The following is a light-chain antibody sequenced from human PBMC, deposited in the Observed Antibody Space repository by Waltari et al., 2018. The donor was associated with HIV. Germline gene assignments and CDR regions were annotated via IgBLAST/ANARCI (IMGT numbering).Light chain of an antibody. V-gene: IGLV1-47*01. CDR1: RSNIGKNF. CDR2: RND. Sequence: SASGTPGQRVTISCSGSRSNIGKNFIYWYQQFPGTAPKLLIYRNDQRPSGVPDRFSGSKSGTSASLAISGLRSEDEADYYCATWDDSLSGWVFGGGTKLTVL. J-gene: IGLJ3*02. CDR3: ATWDDSLSGWV.